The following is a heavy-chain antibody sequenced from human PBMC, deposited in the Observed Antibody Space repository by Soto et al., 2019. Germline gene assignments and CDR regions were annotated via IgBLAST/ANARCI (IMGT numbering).Heavy chain of an antibody. V-gene: IGHV4-59*01. CDR3: ARARLWFGELNRPKYYYYMDV. D-gene: IGHD3-10*01. Sequence: SETLSLTCTVSGGSISSYYWSWIRQPPGKGLEWIGYIYYSGSTNYNPSLKSRVTISVDTSKNQFSLKLSSVTAADTAVYYCARARLWFGELNRPKYYYYMDVWGKGTTVTVSS. J-gene: IGHJ6*03. CDR1: GGSISSYY. CDR2: IYYSGST.